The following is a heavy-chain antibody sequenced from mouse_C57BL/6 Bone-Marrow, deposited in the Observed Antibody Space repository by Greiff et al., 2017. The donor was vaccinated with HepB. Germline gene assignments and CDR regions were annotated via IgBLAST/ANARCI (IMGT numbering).Heavy chain of an antibody. V-gene: IGHV1-64*01. CDR3: ARSYYYGSSPWFAY. Sequence: QVQLQQSGAELVKPGASVKLSCKASGYTFTSYWMHWVKQRPGQGLEWIGMIHPNSGSTNYNEKFKSKATLTVDKSSSTAYMQLSSLTSEDSAVYYCARSYYYGSSPWFAYWGQGTLVTVSA. CDR1: GYTFTSYW. J-gene: IGHJ3*01. CDR2: IHPNSGST. D-gene: IGHD1-1*01.